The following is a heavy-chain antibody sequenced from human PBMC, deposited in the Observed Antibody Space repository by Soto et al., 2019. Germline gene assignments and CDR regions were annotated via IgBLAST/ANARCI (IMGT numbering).Heavy chain of an antibody. D-gene: IGHD3-22*01. CDR3: ASRPYSSGYSLDY. CDR1: GGTFSSYA. Sequence: SVKVSCKASGGTFSSYAISWVRQAPGQGLEWMGGIIPIFGTANYAQKFQGRVTITADESTSTAYMELSSLRSEDTAVYYCASRPYSSGYSLDYWGQGTLVTVSS. V-gene: IGHV1-69*13. J-gene: IGHJ4*02. CDR2: IIPIFGTA.